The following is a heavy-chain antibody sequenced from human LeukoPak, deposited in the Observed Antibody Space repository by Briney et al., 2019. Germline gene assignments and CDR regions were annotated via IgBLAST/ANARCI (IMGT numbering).Heavy chain of an antibody. CDR3: ARDEGHFDY. V-gene: IGHV4-34*01. CDR1: GGSFSGYY. CDR2: INHSGST. Sequence: SETLSLTCAVYGGSFSGYYWSWIRQPPGKGLEWIGEINHSGSTNYNPSLKSRVTISVDTSKNQFSLKLSSVTAADTAVYYCARDEGHFDYWGQGTLVTVSS. J-gene: IGHJ4*02.